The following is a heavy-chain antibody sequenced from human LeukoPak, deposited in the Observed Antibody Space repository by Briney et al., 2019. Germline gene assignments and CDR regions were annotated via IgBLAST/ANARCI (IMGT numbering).Heavy chain of an antibody. Sequence: SETLSLTCAVYGGSFSGYYWSWIRQPAGKELEWIGRFYHTGSTDYNPSVKSRVTISVDTSKNQFSLTLSSVTAADAAVYYCARLPPGRGVDYWGQGTLVTVSS. V-gene: IGHV4-59*10. D-gene: IGHD3-10*01. CDR3: ARLPPGRGVDY. CDR2: FYHTGST. CDR1: GGSFSGYY. J-gene: IGHJ4*02.